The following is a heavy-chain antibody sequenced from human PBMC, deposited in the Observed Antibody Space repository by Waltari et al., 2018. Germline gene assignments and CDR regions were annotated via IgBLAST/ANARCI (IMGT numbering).Heavy chain of an antibody. J-gene: IGHJ3*01. CDR3: ATYIGASLGTAAFDV. CDR1: GVSIPSDRHY. Sequence: QLQLQESGPGLVKPSATLSLTCSVSGVSIPSDRHYWGWIRQPPGQGLEWIATLSYSGATYSSPSLKSRVTISRDTSKNQVSLQLGSVTAADTAVYYCATYIGASLGTAAFDVWGQGTMVTVSS. D-gene: IGHD5-12*01. CDR2: LSYSGAT. V-gene: IGHV4-39*01.